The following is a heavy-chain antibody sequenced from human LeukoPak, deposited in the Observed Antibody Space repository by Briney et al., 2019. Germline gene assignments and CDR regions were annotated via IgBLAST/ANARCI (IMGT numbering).Heavy chain of an antibody. J-gene: IGHJ4*02. V-gene: IGHV3-23*01. CDR3: AKDSDYDSSGYHYVGFDY. CDR2: ISGSGGST. Sequence: GGSLRLSCAASGFTFSSYAMSWVRQAPGKGLEWVSAISGSGGSTYYADSVKGRFTISRDNSKNTLYLQMNSLRAEDTAVYYCAKDSDYDSSGYHYVGFDYWGQGTLVTVSS. CDR1: GFTFSSYA. D-gene: IGHD3-22*01.